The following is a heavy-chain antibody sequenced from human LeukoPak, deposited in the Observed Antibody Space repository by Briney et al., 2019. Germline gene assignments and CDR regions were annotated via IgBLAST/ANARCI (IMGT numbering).Heavy chain of an antibody. D-gene: IGHD5-24*01. CDR1: GGTFSSYA. CDR3: ARNPLRDGYNNYDY. J-gene: IGHJ4*02. Sequence: GASVKVSCKASGGTFSSYAISWVRQAPGQGLEWMGGIIPIFGTANYAQKFQGRVTITADESTSTAYIELSSLRSEDTAVYYCARNPLRDGYNNYDYWGQGTLVTVSS. CDR2: IIPIFGTA. V-gene: IGHV1-69*01.